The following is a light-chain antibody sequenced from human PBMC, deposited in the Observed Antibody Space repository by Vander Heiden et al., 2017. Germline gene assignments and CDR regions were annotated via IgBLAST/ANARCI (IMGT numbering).Light chain of an antibody. CDR2: DAS. CDR1: QSISNN. V-gene: IGKV3-15*01. CDR3: QQYNNWPLT. J-gene: IGKJ4*01. Sequence: EIVMTQSPATLSVSPGERATLSCRVSQSISNNLAWHQQKPGQAPRLLIYDASTRATGIPARFSGSGSGKEFTISISSLPAEDFAVYYCQQYNNWPLTFGGGTKVEIK.